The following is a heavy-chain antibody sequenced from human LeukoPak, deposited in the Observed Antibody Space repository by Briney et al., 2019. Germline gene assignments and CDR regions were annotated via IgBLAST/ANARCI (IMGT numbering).Heavy chain of an antibody. CDR2: IIPIFGTA. J-gene: IGHJ3*02. Sequence: LVASVKVSCKASGGTFSSYAISWVRQAPGQGLEWMGGIIPIFGTANYAQKFQGRVTITADESTSTAYMELSSLRSEDTAVYYCARECYYDSSGITGRAFDIWGQGTMVTVSS. CDR1: GGTFSSYA. CDR3: ARECYYDSSGITGRAFDI. D-gene: IGHD3-22*01. V-gene: IGHV1-69*13.